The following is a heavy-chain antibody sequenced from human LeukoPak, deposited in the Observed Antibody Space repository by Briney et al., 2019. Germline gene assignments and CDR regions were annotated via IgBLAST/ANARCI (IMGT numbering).Heavy chain of an antibody. Sequence: GGSLILSCSTSGFTFRRQWRSRVRQARGKGLEMEENIKQGEREKNYVDTVKGRFTISIDNAKNSLYLQMNSLRAEDTAVYYCTRDDGVGTGWDAFDIWGQGTMVTVSS. J-gene: IGHJ3*02. CDR3: TRDDGVGTGWDAFDI. D-gene: IGHD5-18*01. CDR2: IKQGEREK. V-gene: IGHV3-7*01. CDR1: GFTFRRQW.